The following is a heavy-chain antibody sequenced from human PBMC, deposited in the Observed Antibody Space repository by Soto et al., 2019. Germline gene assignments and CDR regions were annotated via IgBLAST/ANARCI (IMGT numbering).Heavy chain of an antibody. CDR2: ISWNSGSI. J-gene: IGHJ4*02. Sequence: GGSLRLSCAASGFTFDDYAMHWVRQAPGKGLEWVSGISWNSGSIGYADSVKGRFTISRDNAKNSLYLQMNSLRAEDTALYYCAKDITIFGVALVYWGQGTLVTVSS. CDR1: GFTFDDYA. V-gene: IGHV3-9*01. D-gene: IGHD3-3*01. CDR3: AKDITIFGVALVY.